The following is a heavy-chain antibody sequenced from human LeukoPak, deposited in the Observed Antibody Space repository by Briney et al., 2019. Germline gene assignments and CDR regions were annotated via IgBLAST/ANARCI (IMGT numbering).Heavy chain of an antibody. D-gene: IGHD4-11*01. CDR1: GLTFRDFG. Sequence: PGGSLRLSCAGSGLTFRDFGLTWVGQTPGKGLGWVANIKEDGTEKNLVDSVKGRFTISRDSAKNSVYLQMNSLRAEDTAVYYCARDAYRDRYFDFWGQGSLVTVSS. V-gene: IGHV3-7*01. CDR2: IKEDGTEK. CDR3: ARDAYRDRYFDF. J-gene: IGHJ4*02.